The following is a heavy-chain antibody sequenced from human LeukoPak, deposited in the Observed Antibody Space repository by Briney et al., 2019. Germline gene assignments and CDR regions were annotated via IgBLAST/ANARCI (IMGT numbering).Heavy chain of an antibody. Sequence: GGSLRLSCAASGFTFSTFAMIWVRQPPGKGLEWVSSIFPSGGEIHYADSVRGRFTISRDNSKNTLYLQMNSLRAEDTAVYFCAKDRGDYTNWFDPWGQGKLVTVSS. CDR3: AKDRGDYTNWFDP. V-gene: IGHV3-23*01. D-gene: IGHD4-17*01. J-gene: IGHJ5*02. CDR2: IFPSGGEI. CDR1: GFTFSTFA.